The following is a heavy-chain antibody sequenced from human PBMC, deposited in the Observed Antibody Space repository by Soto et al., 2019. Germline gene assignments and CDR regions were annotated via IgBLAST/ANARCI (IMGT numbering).Heavy chain of an antibody. CDR3: ARRGEAEDSSGYGDYYYYYGMDV. V-gene: IGHV5-10-1*01. D-gene: IGHD3-22*01. CDR1: GYSFTTYF. CDR2: IDPSDSYT. J-gene: IGHJ6*02. Sequence: GESLNLSCTASGYSFTTYFISCVRQMTGKGPEWMGRIDPSDSYTNYSPSFQGHVTISADKSISTAYLQWSSLKASDTAMYYCARRGEAEDSSGYGDYYYYYGMDVWGQGTTVTVS.